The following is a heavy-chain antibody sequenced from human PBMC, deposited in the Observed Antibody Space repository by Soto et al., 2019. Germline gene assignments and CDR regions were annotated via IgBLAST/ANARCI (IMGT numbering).Heavy chain of an antibody. CDR3: ARGFWDSLEAFDY. V-gene: IGHV3-33*01. J-gene: IGHJ4*02. CDR1: GFTFSSYG. Sequence: GGSLRLSCAASGFTFSSYGMHWVRQAPGKGLEWVAVIWYDGSNKYYADSVKGRFTISRDNSKNTLYLQMNSLRAEDTAVYYCARGFWDSLEAFDYWGQGTLVTVSS. CDR2: IWYDGSNK. D-gene: IGHD3-16*01.